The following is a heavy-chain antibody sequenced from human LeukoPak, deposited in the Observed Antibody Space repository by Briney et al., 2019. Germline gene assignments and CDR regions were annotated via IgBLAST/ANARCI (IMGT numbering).Heavy chain of an antibody. V-gene: IGHV1-69*05. CDR2: IIPIFGTA. CDR1: GGTFSSYA. J-gene: IGHJ3*02. Sequence: SVKVSCKASGGTFSSYAISWVRQAPGQGLEWMGGIIPIFGTANYAQKFQGRVTITTDESTSTAYMELSSLRSEDTAVYYCASERNRFKYCTNGVCYPKHAFDIWGQGTMVTVSS. D-gene: IGHD2-8*01. CDR3: ASERNRFKYCTNGVCYPKHAFDI.